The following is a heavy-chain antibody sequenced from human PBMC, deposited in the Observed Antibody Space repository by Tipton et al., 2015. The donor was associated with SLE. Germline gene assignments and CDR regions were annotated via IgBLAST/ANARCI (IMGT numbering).Heavy chain of an antibody. Sequence: SLRLSCAASGFTFSSYGMHWVRQAPGKGLEWVAVIWYDGSNKYYADSVKGRFTISRDNSKNTLYLQMNSLRAEDTAVYYCAKADCSGGSCYSGHAFDIWGQGTMVTVSP. CDR2: IWYDGSNK. D-gene: IGHD2-15*01. CDR1: GFTFSSYG. V-gene: IGHV3-33*06. CDR3: AKADCSGGSCYSGHAFDI. J-gene: IGHJ3*02.